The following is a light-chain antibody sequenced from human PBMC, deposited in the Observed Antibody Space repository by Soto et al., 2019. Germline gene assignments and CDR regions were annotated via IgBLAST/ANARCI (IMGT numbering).Light chain of an antibody. CDR1: QSVSSN. V-gene: IGKV3-15*01. J-gene: IGKJ1*01. Sequence: EIVMTQSPATLSVSAGERATLSCRASQSVSSNLAWYQQKPGQAPRLLVYGASTRATGIPARFSGSGSATEFTPTISSLQSEDFAVYYCQQYNNWPPVTFGQGTKVDIK. CDR2: GAS. CDR3: QQYNNWPPVT.